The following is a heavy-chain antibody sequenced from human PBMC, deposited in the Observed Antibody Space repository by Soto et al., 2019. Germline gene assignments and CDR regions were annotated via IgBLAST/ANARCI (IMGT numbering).Heavy chain of an antibody. Sequence: EVQLVESGGGLVQPGGSLRLSCAASGFTVSSKYMSWVRQAPGKGLELVSLTQSGGNTYYAGSVKGRFTISRDNSENTVFLQMNSLRGQNTALYYCTRDDGHCTGGRCYGVPMDVWGKGTTLTVSA. V-gene: IGHV3-66*01. CDR3: TRDDGHCTGGRCYGVPMDV. J-gene: IGHJ6*04. D-gene: IGHD2-15*01. CDR1: GFTVSSKY. CDR2: TQSGGNT.